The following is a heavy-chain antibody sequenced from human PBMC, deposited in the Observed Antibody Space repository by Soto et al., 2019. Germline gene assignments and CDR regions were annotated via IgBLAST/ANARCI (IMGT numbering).Heavy chain of an antibody. Sequence: SETLSLTCTVSGGSISSSSYYWGWIRQPPGKGLEWIGSIYYSGSTYYNPSLKSRVTISVDTSKNQFSLKLSSVTAADTAVYYCARLRDIVVVPAAGYFDYWGQGTLVTVSS. J-gene: IGHJ4*02. D-gene: IGHD2-2*01. CDR1: GGSISSSSYY. CDR2: IYYSGST. CDR3: ARLRDIVVVPAAGYFDY. V-gene: IGHV4-39*01.